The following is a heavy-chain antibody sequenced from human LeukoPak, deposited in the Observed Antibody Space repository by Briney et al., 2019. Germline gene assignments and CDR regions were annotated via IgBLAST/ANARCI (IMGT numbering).Heavy chain of an antibody. CDR3: ARLFGTVTTYDF. J-gene: IGHJ4*02. CDR2: INEDGSQK. V-gene: IGHV3-7*01. Sequence: GGSLTLSCEASGFTFSRNWMSWVRQAPGKGLGWVASINEDGSQKYYVDSVRGRFTITRDNTKNSLYPQMTSLGAEDTAVYYCARLFGTVTTYDFWGQGTLVTVSS. CDR1: GFTFSRNW. D-gene: IGHD3-16*01.